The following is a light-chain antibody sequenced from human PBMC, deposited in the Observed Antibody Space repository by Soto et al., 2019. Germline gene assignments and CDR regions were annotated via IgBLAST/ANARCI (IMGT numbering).Light chain of an antibody. CDR1: QSVLYSSNNKNY. CDR2: WAS. J-gene: IGKJ3*01. V-gene: IGKV4-1*01. Sequence: DIVMTQSPDSLAVSLGERANINCKSSQSVLYSSNNKNYLAWYQQKPGQPPKLLIYWASTRESGVPDRFSGSGSGTDFTLTISSRQAEDVAVYYCQQYYSTPLTFGPGTKVDIK. CDR3: QQYYSTPLT.